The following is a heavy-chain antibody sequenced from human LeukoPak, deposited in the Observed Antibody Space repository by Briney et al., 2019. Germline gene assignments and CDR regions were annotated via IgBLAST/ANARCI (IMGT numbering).Heavy chain of an antibody. V-gene: IGHV1-69*13. CDR2: IIPIFGTA. J-gene: IGHJ1*01. Sequence: ASVKVSCKASGGTFSSYAISWVRQAPGQGLEWMGGIIPIFGTANYAQKFQGRVTITADESTSTAYMELSSLRSEDTAVYYCARDPLCDSSGYYYPEYFQHWGQGTLVTVSS. D-gene: IGHD3-22*01. CDR3: ARDPLCDSSGYYYPEYFQH. CDR1: GGTFSSYA.